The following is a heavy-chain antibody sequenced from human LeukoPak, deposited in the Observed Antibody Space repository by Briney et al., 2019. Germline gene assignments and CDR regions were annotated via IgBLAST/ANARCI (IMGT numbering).Heavy chain of an antibody. V-gene: IGHV4-34*01. CDR2: INHSGST. CDR1: GGSFSGYY. CDR3: ARYAEVLWFGETYYFDY. Sequence: SETLSLTCAVYGGSFSGYYWSWIRQPPGKGLEWIGEINHSGSTNYNPSLKSRVTISVDTSKNQFSLKLSSVTAADTAVYYCARYAEVLWFGETYYFDYWGQGTLVTVSS. J-gene: IGHJ4*02. D-gene: IGHD3-10*01.